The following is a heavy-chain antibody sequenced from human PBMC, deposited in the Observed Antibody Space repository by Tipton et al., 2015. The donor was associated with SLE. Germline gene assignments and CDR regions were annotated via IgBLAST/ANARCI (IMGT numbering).Heavy chain of an antibody. CDR3: ARDNLNFFDI. CDR2: MSDSGGT. V-gene: IGHV4-59*11. Sequence: GLVKPSETLSLTCTVSGGSISSHYWSWIRQSPGEGLEWIGYMSDSGGTNYNPSLRGRVTISVDTSRNQFSLRLSSVTPADTAVYYCARDNLNFFDIWGQGTMVTVSA. D-gene: IGHD1-20*01. CDR1: GGSISSHY. J-gene: IGHJ3*02.